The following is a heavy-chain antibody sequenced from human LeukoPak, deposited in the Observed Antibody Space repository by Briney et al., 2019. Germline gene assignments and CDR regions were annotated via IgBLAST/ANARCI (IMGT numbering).Heavy chain of an antibody. J-gene: IGHJ6*02. V-gene: IGHV4-39*01. CDR1: GGSISSSSYY. D-gene: IGHD2-2*02. CDR2: IYYSGST. Sequence: PSETLSLTCTVSGGSISSSSYYWGWIRQPPGKGLEWIGSIYYSGSTYYNPSLKSRVTISVDTSKNQFSLKLSSVTAADTAVYYCARAVGDIVVVPAAIPYYYGMDVWGQGTTVTVSS. CDR3: ARAVGDIVVVPAAIPYYYGMDV.